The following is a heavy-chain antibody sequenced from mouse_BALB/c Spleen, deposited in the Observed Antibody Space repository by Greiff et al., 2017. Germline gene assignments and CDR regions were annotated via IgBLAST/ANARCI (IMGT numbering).Heavy chain of an antibody. Sequence: VQLQQSGPELVKPGASVKISCKASGYSFTGYYMHWVKQSHVKSLEWIGRINPYNGATSYNQNFKDKASLTVDKSSSTAYMELHSLTSEDSAVYYCARFYDGYYYAMDYWGQGTSVTVSS. J-gene: IGHJ4*01. CDR3: ARFYDGYYYAMDY. V-gene: IGHV1-31*01. CDR1: GYSFTGYY. CDR2: INPYNGAT. D-gene: IGHD2-3*01.